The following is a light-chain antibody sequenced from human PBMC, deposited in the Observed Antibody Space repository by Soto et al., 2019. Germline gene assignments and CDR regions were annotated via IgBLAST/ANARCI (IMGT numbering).Light chain of an antibody. CDR2: GAS. CDR1: QSIRTN. V-gene: IGKV3-15*01. Sequence: EIVLTQSPATLSVSAGGTVTLSCRASQSIRTNVAWYQQIPGQAPRLLVYGASTRATGVPARFSGSGSGIEFTLTISSLQSEDSAFYYCHQYFNWPLTWTFGPGTKVQIK. J-gene: IGKJ3*01. CDR3: HQYFNWPLTWT.